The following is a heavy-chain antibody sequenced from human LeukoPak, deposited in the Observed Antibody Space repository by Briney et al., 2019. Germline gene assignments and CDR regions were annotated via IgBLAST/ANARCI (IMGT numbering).Heavy chain of an antibody. V-gene: IGHV1-69*05. Sequence: GASVNVSCKASGGTFSSYAISWVRQAPGQGLEWMGGIIPIFGTANYAQKFQGRVTITTDESTSTAYMELSSLRSEDTAVYYCARTHDSSGYYPARFDYWGQGTLVTVSS. CDR3: ARTHDSSGYYPARFDY. CDR1: GGTFSSYA. D-gene: IGHD3-22*01. J-gene: IGHJ4*02. CDR2: IIPIFGTA.